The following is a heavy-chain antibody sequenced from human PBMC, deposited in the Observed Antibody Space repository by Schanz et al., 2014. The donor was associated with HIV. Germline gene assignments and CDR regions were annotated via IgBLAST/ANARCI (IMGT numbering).Heavy chain of an antibody. CDR3: ARGEGYYYDSSGFPLASGMDV. CDR1: GGSISTGGYY. V-gene: IGHV4-31*03. CDR2: IYYSGST. D-gene: IGHD3-22*01. Sequence: QVQLQESGPGLVKPSETLSLTCTVSGGSISTGGYYWSWIRQHPVKGLECIGYIYYSGSTYYNPSLKSRVTMSVDTSENHFSLKLSSATVADTAVYYCARGEGYYYDSSGFPLASGMDVWGQGTTVTVSS. J-gene: IGHJ6*02.